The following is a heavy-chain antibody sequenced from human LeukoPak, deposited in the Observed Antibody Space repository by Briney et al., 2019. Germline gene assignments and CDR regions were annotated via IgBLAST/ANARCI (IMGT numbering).Heavy chain of an antibody. V-gene: IGHV3-21*01. Sequence: GGSLRLSCAASGFSLSTYYVNWVRQAPGKGLEWDSCISSSSTYIYYADSVRGRLAISRDNAKNSLYLQMNSLRADDTAVYYCVRENHGSFDYWGQGSLVTVSS. CDR1: GFSLSTYY. J-gene: IGHJ4*02. D-gene: IGHD1-14*01. CDR2: ISSSSTYI. CDR3: VRENHGSFDY.